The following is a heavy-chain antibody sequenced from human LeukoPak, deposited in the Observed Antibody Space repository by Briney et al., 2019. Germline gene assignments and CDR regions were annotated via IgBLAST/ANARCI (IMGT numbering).Heavy chain of an antibody. CDR2: INHSGST. CDR3: ARPKGWFDP. Sequence: PSETLSLTCTVSGGSIRSGSYYWSWIRQPPGKGLEWIGEINHSGSTNYNPSLKSRVTISVDTSKNQFSLKLSSVTAADTAVYYCARPKGWFDPWGQGTLVTVSS. V-gene: IGHV4-39*07. CDR1: GGSIRSGSYY. J-gene: IGHJ5*02.